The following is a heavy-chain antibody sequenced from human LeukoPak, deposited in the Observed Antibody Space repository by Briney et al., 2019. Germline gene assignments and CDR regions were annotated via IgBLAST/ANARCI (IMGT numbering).Heavy chain of an antibody. CDR3: ARGAAVAV. CDR2: IYTRGST. D-gene: IGHD6-19*01. CDR1: GASVINYY. V-gene: IGHV4-4*07. J-gene: IGHJ4*02. Sequence: SETLSLTCTVSGASVINYYSDWVRQPAGKGLEWVGGIYTRGSTNYNPSLKSRVTMSVNTAKNQFSLKLASMTAADTAVYYCARGAAVAVWGQGTLVAVSS.